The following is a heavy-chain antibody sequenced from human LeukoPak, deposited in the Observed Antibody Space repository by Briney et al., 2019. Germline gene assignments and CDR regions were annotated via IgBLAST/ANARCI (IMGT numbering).Heavy chain of an antibody. V-gene: IGHV5-51*01. CDR3: ARHKRYYDSSGYIDY. D-gene: IGHD3-22*01. CDR2: IYPGDSDT. J-gene: IGHJ4*02. Sequence: GESLRISCKGSGYSFTNYWIGWLRQMPGKGLEWMGIIYPGDSDTRYSPSFQGQVTISADKSISTAYLQWSSLKASDTAKYYCARHKRYYDSSGYIDYWGQGTLVTVSS. CDR1: GYSFTNYW.